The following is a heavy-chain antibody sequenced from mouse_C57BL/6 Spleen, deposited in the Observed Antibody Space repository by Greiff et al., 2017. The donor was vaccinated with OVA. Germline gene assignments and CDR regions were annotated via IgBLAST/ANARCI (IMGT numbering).Heavy chain of an antibody. CDR3: ARDPPYYYGSSYARDY. CDR1: GFTFSSYA. V-gene: IGHV5-4*01. Sequence: EVQLVESGGGLVKPGGSLKLSCAASGFTFSSYAMSWVRQTPEKRLEWVATISDGGSYTYYPDNVSGRFTISRDNAKNNLYLQMSHLKSEDTAMYYGARDPPYYYGSSYARDYWGQGTSVTVSS. J-gene: IGHJ4*01. CDR2: ISDGGSYT. D-gene: IGHD1-1*01.